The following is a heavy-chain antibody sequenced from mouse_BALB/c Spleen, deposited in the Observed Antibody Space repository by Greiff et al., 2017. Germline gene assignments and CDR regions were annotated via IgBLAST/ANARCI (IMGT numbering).Heavy chain of an antibody. CDR2: ISYSGST. Sequence: EVKLLESGPSLVKPSQTLSLTCSVTGDSITSGYWNWIRKFPGNKLEYMGYISYSGSTYYNPSLKSRISITRDTSKNQYYLQLNSVTTEDTATYYCARSGIYYDFSLDYWGQGTTLTVSS. CDR1: GDSITSGY. CDR3: ARSGIYYDFSLDY. V-gene: IGHV3-8*02. J-gene: IGHJ2*01. D-gene: IGHD2-4*01.